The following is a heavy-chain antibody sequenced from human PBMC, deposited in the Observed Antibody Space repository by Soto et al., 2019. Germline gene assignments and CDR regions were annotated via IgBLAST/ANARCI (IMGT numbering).Heavy chain of an antibody. J-gene: IGHJ4*02. CDR1: GGTFSSYT. V-gene: IGHV1-69*04. CDR2: IIPILGIA. CDR3: ARDRYCSGGSCYPGDY. Sequence: ASVKVSCKASGGTFSSYTISWVRQAPGQGLEWMGRIIPILGIANYAQKFQGRVTITADKSTSTAYMELSSLRSEDTAVYYCARDRYCSGGSCYPGDYWGQGTLVTVSS. D-gene: IGHD2-15*01.